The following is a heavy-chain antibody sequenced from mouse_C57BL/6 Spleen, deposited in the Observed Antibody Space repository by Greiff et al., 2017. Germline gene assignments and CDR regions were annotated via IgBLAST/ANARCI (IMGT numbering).Heavy chain of an antibody. Sequence: VKLQESGPELVKPGASVKISCKASGYAFSSSWMNWVKQRPGKGLEWIGRIYPGDGDTNYNGKFKGKATLTADKSSSTAYMQLSSLTSEDSAVYFCADDYCFAYRGQGTLVTVSA. CDR2: IYPGDGDT. CDR3: ADDYCFAY. D-gene: IGHD2-4*01. V-gene: IGHV1-82*01. J-gene: IGHJ3*01. CDR1: GYAFSSSW.